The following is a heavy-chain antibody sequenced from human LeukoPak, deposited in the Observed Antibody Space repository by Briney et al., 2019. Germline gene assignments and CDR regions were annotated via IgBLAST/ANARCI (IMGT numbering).Heavy chain of an antibody. J-gene: IGHJ4*02. V-gene: IGHV3-23*01. CDR2: ISGSGGAT. CDR1: GFTFSSYE. D-gene: IGHD3-10*01. CDR3: ARGGVDHYGSGTYYLMYYFDH. Sequence: GGSLRLSCAASGFTFSSYEMNWVRQAPGKGLERVSGISGSGGATYYADSVKGRFTVSRDDPHNTLYLQMNSVRAEDTAVYFCARGGVDHYGSGTYYLMYYFDHWGQGALVTVSS.